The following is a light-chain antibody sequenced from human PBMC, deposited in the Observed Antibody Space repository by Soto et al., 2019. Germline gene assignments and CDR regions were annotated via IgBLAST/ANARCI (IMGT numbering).Light chain of an antibody. J-gene: IGLJ2*01. CDR2: EVT. Sequence: QSALTQPASVSGSPGQSITISCTGTSSDVGGYNYVSWYQQYPGKAPKVMIYEVTNRPSGVSNRFSGSKSGNTASLTISGLQAEDEAVYYCCSYTSSNTLIFGGGTKVTVL. CDR3: CSYTSSNTLI. CDR1: SSDVGGYNY. V-gene: IGLV2-14*01.